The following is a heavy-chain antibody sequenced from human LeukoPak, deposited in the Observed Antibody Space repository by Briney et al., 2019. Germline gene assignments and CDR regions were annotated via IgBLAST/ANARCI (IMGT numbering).Heavy chain of an antibody. D-gene: IGHD1-20*01. CDR3: ARAPTLHITGTLEFDY. CDR1: GGTFSSYA. CDR2: IIPIFGTA. V-gene: IGHV1-69*13. J-gene: IGHJ4*02. Sequence: GASVKVSCKASGGTFSSYAISWVRQAPGQGLEWMGGIIPIFGTANYAQKFQGRVTITADESTSTAYMELSSLRSEDTAVYYCARAPTLHITGTLEFDYWGQGTLVTVSS.